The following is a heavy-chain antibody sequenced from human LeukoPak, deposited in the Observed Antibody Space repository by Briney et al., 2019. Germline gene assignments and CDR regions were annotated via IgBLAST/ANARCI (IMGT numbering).Heavy chain of an antibody. CDR3: ARRRYSGSSQHFDY. CDR1: GFTFSSYE. D-gene: IGHD1-26*01. CDR2: INWNGGRT. J-gene: IGHJ4*02. V-gene: IGHV3-20*04. Sequence: LPGGPLRLSCAASGFTFSSYEMNWVRQAPGKGLEWVSGINWNGGRTRYADSVKGRFTISRDNAKNSLYLQMNSLRAEDTAVYYCARRRYSGSSQHFDYWGQGTLVTVSS.